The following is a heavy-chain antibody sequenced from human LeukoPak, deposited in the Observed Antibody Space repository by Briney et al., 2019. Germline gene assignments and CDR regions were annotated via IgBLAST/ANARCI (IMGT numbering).Heavy chain of an antibody. CDR1: GFTFSSYW. Sequence: GGSLRLSCAASGFTFSSYWMHWVRQAPGKGLVWFSRINSDGSSTSYADSVKGRFTISRDNAKNTLYLQMNSLRAEDTAVYYCARDANGDVDYWGQGTLVTVSS. CDR3: ARDANGDVDY. CDR2: INSDGSST. J-gene: IGHJ4*02. D-gene: IGHD4-17*01. V-gene: IGHV3-74*01.